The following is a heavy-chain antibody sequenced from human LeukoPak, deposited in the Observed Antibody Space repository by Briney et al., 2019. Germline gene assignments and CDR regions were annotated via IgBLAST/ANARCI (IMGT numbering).Heavy chain of an antibody. CDR2: IDQSGST. CDR1: GSSISSGYF. CDR3: AKTPPYDFWSAYYKNWFDA. Sequence: PSETLSLTCGVSGSSISSGYFWGWIQQPPGKGLEWIGSIDQSGSTYYNPSLNSRVSVSIDTSKNEFSLKLSSVTAADTAIYYCAKTPPYDFWSAYYKNWFDAWGQGTLVTVSA. D-gene: IGHD3-3*01. J-gene: IGHJ5*02. V-gene: IGHV4-38-2*01.